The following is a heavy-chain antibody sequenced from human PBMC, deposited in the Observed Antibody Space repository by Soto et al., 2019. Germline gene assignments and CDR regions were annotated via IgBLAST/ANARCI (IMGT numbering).Heavy chain of an antibody. Sequence: KPSETLSLTCTVSGGSISSNYWTWIRQPPGKGLEWIGYVYNSGSTNYNPSLKSRVTISGDTSKSQFSLKVNSMTAADTAVYYCARYRREAVAGYTLDNWGQGMLVTVSS. J-gene: IGHJ4*02. CDR1: GGSISSNY. D-gene: IGHD6-13*01. CDR3: ARYRREAVAGYTLDN. CDR2: VYNSGST. V-gene: IGHV4-59*01.